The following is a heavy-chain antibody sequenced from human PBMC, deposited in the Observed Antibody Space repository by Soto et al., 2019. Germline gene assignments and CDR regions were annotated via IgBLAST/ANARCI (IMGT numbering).Heavy chain of an antibody. V-gene: IGHV3-72*01. J-gene: IGHJ4*02. CDR2: TRNKANSYTT. Sequence: GGSLRLSCAASGFTFSDHYMDWVRQAPGKGLEWVGRTRNKANSYTTEYAASVKGRFTISRDDSKNSLYLQMNSLKTEDTAVYYCARVRAAPVTYFDYWGQGTLVTVSS. D-gene: IGHD4-17*01. CDR3: ARVRAAPVTYFDY. CDR1: GFTFSDHY.